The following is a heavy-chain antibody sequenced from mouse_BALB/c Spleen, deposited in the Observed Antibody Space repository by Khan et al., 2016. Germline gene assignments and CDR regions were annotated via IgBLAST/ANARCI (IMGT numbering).Heavy chain of an antibody. J-gene: IGHJ3*01. CDR3: ATNGWGFAY. Sequence: EVQLQESGPDLVKPSQSLSLTCTVTAYSITSGYTWHWVRQFPGNKLEWMGHIHYSGSTKYNPYLRSRISFTRETSKNQFFLQLSSVPAEDTATYYCATNGWGFAYWGQGTLVTVSA. CDR2: IHYSGST. V-gene: IGHV3-1*02. CDR1: AYSITSGYT. D-gene: IGHD3-3*01.